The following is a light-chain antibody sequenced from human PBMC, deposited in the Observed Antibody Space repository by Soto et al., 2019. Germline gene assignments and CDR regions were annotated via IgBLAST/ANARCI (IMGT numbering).Light chain of an antibody. J-gene: IGLJ1*01. CDR2: EVT. CDR1: GRDIGAYNY. V-gene: IGLV2-14*01. Sequence: QSALTQPASVSGSPGQSITISCTGSGRDIGAYNYVSWYQQHPGKTPKLIIYEVTDRPSGVSNRFSGSKSGNTASLTISGLQAEDEGDYYCSSYTSSSSLVFGTGTKLTVL. CDR3: SSYTSSSSLV.